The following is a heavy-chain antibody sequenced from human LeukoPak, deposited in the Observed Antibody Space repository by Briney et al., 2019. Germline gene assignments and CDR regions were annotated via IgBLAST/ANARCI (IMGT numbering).Heavy chain of an antibody. D-gene: IGHD5-24*01. CDR3: ARGTEEATIPIDY. Sequence: ASVKVSCKASGYTFTSYDINWVRQATGQGLEWMGWMNPNSGNTGYAQKFQGRVTMTRNTSISTAYMELSSLRSEGTAVYYCARGTEEATIPIDYWGQGTLVTVSS. J-gene: IGHJ4*02. CDR2: MNPNSGNT. CDR1: GYTFTSYD. V-gene: IGHV1-8*01.